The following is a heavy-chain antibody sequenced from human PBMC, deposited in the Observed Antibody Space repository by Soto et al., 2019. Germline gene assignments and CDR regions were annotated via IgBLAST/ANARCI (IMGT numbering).Heavy chain of an antibody. CDR2: VKSKTDGGTT. J-gene: IGHJ4*01. CDR1: GFTFSNAW. D-gene: IGHD3-10*01. Sequence: GGSLRLSCAAPGFTFSNAWINWFRQTPGKGLEWVGRVKSKTDGGTTDFAAPVKGRFAISRDDSKNMVYLEMNSLKTEDTAIYYCTTDSYITSTIARIDYWGHGTLLTISA. V-gene: IGHV3-15*07. CDR3: TTDSYITSTIARIDY.